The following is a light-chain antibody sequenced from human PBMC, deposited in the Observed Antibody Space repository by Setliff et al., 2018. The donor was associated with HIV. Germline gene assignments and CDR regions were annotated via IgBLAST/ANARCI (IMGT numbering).Light chain of an antibody. Sequence: ALTQPPSVSGAPGQRVTISCTGSSSNIGAGYDVHWYQQLPGTAPKVLIYGNNNRPSGVPDRFSGSKSGSSASLVITGLQAEDEAEYFCQSYDSSLSAPFVFGTGTKVTVL. CDR3: QSYDSSLSAPFV. CDR1: SSNIGAGYD. V-gene: IGLV1-40*01. CDR2: GNN. J-gene: IGLJ1*01.